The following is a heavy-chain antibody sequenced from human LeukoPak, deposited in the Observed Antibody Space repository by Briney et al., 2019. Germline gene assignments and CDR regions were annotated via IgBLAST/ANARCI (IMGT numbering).Heavy chain of an antibody. CDR1: GYTFTSYD. J-gene: IGHJ4*02. V-gene: IGHV1-8*01. CDR2: MSPNSGNT. Sequence: ASVKVSCKASGYTFTSYDINWVRQATGQGPEWMGWMSPNSGNTGYARKFQGRVTMTRSTSMSTAYMELSSLRSEDTAVYYCARGPPNWGYDYWGQGTLVTVSS. CDR3: ARGPPNWGYDY. D-gene: IGHD7-27*01.